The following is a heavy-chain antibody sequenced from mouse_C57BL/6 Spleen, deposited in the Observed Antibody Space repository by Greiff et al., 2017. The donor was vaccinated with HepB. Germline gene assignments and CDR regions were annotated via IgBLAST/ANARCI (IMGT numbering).Heavy chain of an antibody. J-gene: IGHJ4*01. D-gene: IGHD2-5*01. V-gene: IGHV1-52*01. CDR1: GYTFTSYW. CDR3: ALYSNYVNYAMDY. Sequence: VQLQQPGAELVRPGSSVKLSCKASGYTFTSYWMHWVKQRPIQGLEWIGNIDPSDSETHYNQKFKDKATLTVDKSSSTAYMQLSSLTSEDSAVYYCALYSNYVNYAMDYWGQGTSVTVSS. CDR2: IDPSDSET.